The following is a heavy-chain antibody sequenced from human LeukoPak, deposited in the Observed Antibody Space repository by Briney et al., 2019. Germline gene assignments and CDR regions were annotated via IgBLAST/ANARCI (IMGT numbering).Heavy chain of an antibody. CDR1: GYTFTAYY. D-gene: IGHD3-16*01. J-gene: IGHJ3*02. CDR2: INPKSGGT. CDR3: ARGGSRSPRDAFDI. Sequence: GASVKVSCKASGYTFTAYYMHWVRQAPGQGLEWMGWINPKSGGTNYPQKFQGRVTMTRDMSTSTVYMELSSLRSEDTAVYFCARGGSRSPRDAFDIWGQGTMVTVSS. V-gene: IGHV1-2*02.